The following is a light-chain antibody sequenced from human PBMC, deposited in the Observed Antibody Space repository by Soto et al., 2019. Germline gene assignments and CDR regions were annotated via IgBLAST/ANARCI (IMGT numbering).Light chain of an antibody. CDR3: ATWDDTLNGRV. CDR1: SSNIGSNT. V-gene: IGLV1-44*01. J-gene: IGLJ3*02. Sequence: QSVLTQPPSASGTPGQRVTISCSGSSSNIGSNTVNWYQQLPGTAPKVLIYSNNERPSGVPDRVSGSKSGASASLAISGLQSEDEADYYCATWDDTLNGRVFGGGTKVTVL. CDR2: SNN.